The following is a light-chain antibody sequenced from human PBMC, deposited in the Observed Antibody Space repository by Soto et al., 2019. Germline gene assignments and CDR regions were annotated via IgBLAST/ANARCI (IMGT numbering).Light chain of an antibody. Sequence: VLKESKNTLSCSTGEIAALSCAGIQTVINNQLAWYQQTPGQAPRLLIYAASSRATGIPDRFSGSGSGTDFTLTITRLEPEDSAMYYCQQYGSSGGITFGHGTLLATK. CDR3: QQYGSSGGIT. J-gene: IGKJ5*01. CDR1: QTVINNQ. CDR2: AAS. V-gene: IGKV3-20*01.